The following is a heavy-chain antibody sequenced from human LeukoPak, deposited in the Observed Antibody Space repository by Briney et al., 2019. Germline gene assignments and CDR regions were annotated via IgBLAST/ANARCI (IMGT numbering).Heavy chain of an antibody. Sequence: PGGSLRLSCAASGFTFSTYGMSWVRQAPGKGLEWVSAISASGGSTYFADSVKGRFTISRDNSKNTLYLRMNSLRAEDTAVYYCAGRAGTFDYWGQGTLVTVSS. CDR1: GFTFSTYG. J-gene: IGHJ4*02. CDR2: ISASGGST. CDR3: AGRAGTFDY. D-gene: IGHD6-13*01. V-gene: IGHV3-23*01.